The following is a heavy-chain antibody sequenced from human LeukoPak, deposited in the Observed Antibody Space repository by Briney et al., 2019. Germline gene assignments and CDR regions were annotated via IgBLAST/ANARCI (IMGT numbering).Heavy chain of an antibody. V-gene: IGHV4-61*02. D-gene: IGHD3-22*01. J-gene: IGHJ6*03. CDR3: ARVADYYDSSGYYSYFYYMDV. CDR2: IYTSGST. Sequence: SETLSLTCTVSGGSISSGSYYWSWIRQPAGKGLEWIGRIYTSGSTNHNPFLKSRVSMSGDTSKNQFSLMLNSVTAADTAVYYCARVADYYDSSGYYSYFYYMDVWGKGTTVTTSS. CDR1: GGSISSGSYY.